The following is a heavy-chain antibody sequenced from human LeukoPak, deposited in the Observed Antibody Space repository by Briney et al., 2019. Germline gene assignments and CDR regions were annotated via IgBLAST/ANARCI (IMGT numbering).Heavy chain of an antibody. CDR3: AKDAIFPRYSSGCYHYFDY. Sequence: QPGRSLRLSCAASGFTFDDYAMHWVRHAPGKGLEWVSGISWNSGSIGYADSVKGRFTISRDNAKNSLYLQMNSLRAEDTALYYCAKDAIFPRYSSGCYHYFDYWGQGTLVTVSS. J-gene: IGHJ4*02. CDR1: GFTFDDYA. V-gene: IGHV3-9*01. CDR2: ISWNSGSI. D-gene: IGHD3-22*01.